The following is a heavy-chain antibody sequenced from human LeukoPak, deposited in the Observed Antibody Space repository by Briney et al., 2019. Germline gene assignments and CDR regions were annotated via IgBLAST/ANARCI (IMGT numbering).Heavy chain of an antibody. Sequence: GGSLRLSCAASGFTFSSYGMHWVRQAPGKGLEWVAFIRYDESNKYYADSVKGRFTIARDNSKNTLYLQMNSLRAEDTAVYYCAKDSPGIVVVPAETYFDYWGQGTLVTVPS. CDR2: IRYDESNK. D-gene: IGHD2-2*01. V-gene: IGHV3-30*02. CDR3: AKDSPGIVVVPAETYFDY. CDR1: GFTFSSYG. J-gene: IGHJ4*02.